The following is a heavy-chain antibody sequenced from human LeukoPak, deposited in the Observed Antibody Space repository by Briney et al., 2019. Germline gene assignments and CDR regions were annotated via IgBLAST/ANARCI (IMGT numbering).Heavy chain of an antibody. Sequence: PGGSLRLSCAASGFIFSSYWMHWVRQAPGKGLVWVSRIDSDGSSTSYADSVKGRFTISRDNAKDTLYLQMNSLRAEDTDVYYCAAEYSSSWYGGFDYWGQGTRVTVSS. D-gene: IGHD6-13*01. J-gene: IGHJ4*02. CDR1: GFIFSSYW. CDR2: IDSDGSST. CDR3: AAEYSSSWYGGFDY. V-gene: IGHV3-74*01.